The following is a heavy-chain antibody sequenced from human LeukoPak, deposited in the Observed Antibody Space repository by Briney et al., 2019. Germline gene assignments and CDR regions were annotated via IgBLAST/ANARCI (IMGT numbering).Heavy chain of an antibody. CDR1: GLTFSSYG. CDR2: ISYDGSNK. D-gene: IGHD6-19*01. J-gene: IGHJ6*02. V-gene: IGHV3-33*05. Sequence: PGGSLRLSCAASGLTFSSYGMHWVRQAPGKGLEWVAVISYDGSNKYYADSVKGRFTISRDNSKNTLYLQMNSLRAEDTAVYYCARDRIAVAGDDGMDVWGQGTTVTVSS. CDR3: ARDRIAVAGDDGMDV.